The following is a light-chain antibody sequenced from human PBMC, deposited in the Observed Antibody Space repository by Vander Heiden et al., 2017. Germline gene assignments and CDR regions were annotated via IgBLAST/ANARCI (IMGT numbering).Light chain of an antibody. J-gene: IGLJ1*01. V-gene: IGLV2-14*01. CDR3: CSYTRSSTLV. CDR2: EVS. Sequence: QSALTQPASVSGSPGQSITLSCTVTSSDIGVHDHVSWYQQHPGKVPKVIIYEVSKRTSGVSNRFSGSKSGNTASLTISGLQAEDEADYYCCSYTRSSTLVFGTGTKVTAL. CDR1: SSDIGVHDH.